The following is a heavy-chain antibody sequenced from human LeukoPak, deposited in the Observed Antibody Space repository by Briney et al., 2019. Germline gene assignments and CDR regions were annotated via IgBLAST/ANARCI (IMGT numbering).Heavy chain of an antibody. Sequence: ASVKVSCKASGYTFTGYYMHWVRQAPGQGLERMGRINPNSGGTNYAQKFQGRVTMTRDTSISTAYMELSRLRSDDTAVYYCARVRGVVVASLGDYFDYWGQGTLVTVSS. D-gene: IGHD2-15*01. CDR3: ARVRGVVVASLGDYFDY. V-gene: IGHV1-2*06. CDR2: INPNSGGT. CDR1: GYTFTGYY. J-gene: IGHJ4*02.